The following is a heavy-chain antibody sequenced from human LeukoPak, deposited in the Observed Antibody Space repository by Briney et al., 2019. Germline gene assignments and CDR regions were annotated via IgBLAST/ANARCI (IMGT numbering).Heavy chain of an antibody. J-gene: IGHJ4*02. V-gene: IGHV3-48*01. D-gene: IGHD5-12*01. CDR2: ISSGSSTI. Sequence: GGSLRLSCAGSGFTFSDYSMNWVRQAPGKGLEWVSYISSGSSTIDNADSAKGRFTISRDNAKNSLYLQMNSLRAEDTAVYYCARDGPGVATYGYWGQGTLVTVSS. CDR3: ARDGPGVATYGY. CDR1: GFTFSDYS.